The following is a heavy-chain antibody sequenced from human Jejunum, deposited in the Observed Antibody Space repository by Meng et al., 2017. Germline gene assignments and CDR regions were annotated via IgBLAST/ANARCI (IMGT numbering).Heavy chain of an antibody. Sequence: GESLKISCAASGLTFSTYAMSWVRQAPGKGLEWVSGISGSGATTYYADSVKGRFTISRDNSKNTVYLQVDSLRVEDTAVYYCAKDLMGATPSDAFDIWGQGTMVTVSS. J-gene: IGHJ3*02. CDR2: ISGSGATT. CDR3: AKDLMGATPSDAFDI. CDR1: GLTFSTYA. V-gene: IGHV3-23*01. D-gene: IGHD1-26*01.